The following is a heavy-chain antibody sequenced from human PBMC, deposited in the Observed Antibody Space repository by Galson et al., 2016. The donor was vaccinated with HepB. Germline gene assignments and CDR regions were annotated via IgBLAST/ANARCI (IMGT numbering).Heavy chain of an antibody. CDR1: GLTFSDYW. J-gene: IGHJ1*01. CDR2: INQDGSET. V-gene: IGHV3-7*01. D-gene: IGHD1-26*01. CDR3: ARGWRTYYRYFEH. Sequence: SLRLSCAVSGLTFSDYWMSWVRQAPGKGLEWVANINQDGSETYYLDSVKGRFTISRDNAKNSLYLQMNSLRGEDTAVYYCARGWRTYYRYFEHWGQGTAVTIST.